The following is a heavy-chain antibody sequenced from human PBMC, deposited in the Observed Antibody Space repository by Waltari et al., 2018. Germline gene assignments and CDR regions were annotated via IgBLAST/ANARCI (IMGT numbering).Heavy chain of an antibody. CDR3: ARDTYSGWYLPDFDY. J-gene: IGHJ4*02. Sequence: EVQLVESGGGLVQPGGSLRLSCAASGVTFSSYWMSWVRQAPGKGLEWVANIKQDGSEKYYVDSVKGRFTISRDNAKNSLYLQMNSLRAEDTAVYYCARDTYSGWYLPDFDYWGQGTLVTVSS. V-gene: IGHV3-7*01. D-gene: IGHD6-19*01. CDR2: IKQDGSEK. CDR1: GVTFSSYW.